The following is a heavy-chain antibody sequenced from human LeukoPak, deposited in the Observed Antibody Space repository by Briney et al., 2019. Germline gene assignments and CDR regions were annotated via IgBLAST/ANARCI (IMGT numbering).Heavy chain of an antibody. J-gene: IGHJ4*02. CDR1: GGSISSYY. CDR3: ARRSIARGKVDVIVFDY. CDR2: IYYSGST. Sequence: PSETLSLTCTVSGGSISSYYWSWIRQPPGKGLEWIGYIYYSGSTNYNPSLKSRVTMSVDTSKNQFSLKVRSVTAADTSVYYCARRSIARGKVDVIVFDYWGQGALVTVSS. D-gene: IGHD2-21*01. V-gene: IGHV4-59*08.